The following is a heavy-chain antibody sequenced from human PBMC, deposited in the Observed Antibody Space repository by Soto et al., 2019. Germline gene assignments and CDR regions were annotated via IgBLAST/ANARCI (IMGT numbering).Heavy chain of an antibody. Sequence: GGSLRLSCAASGFIFSSYSMNWVRQAPGKGLEWVSNISSSGTIIYYADSVKGRFTISRDNSKNTLNLQMNSLRAEDTAVYYCARRSSSWYFDYWGQGTLVTVSS. CDR3: ARRSSSWYFDY. V-gene: IGHV3-48*01. CDR1: GFIFSSYS. CDR2: ISSSGTII. D-gene: IGHD6-13*01. J-gene: IGHJ4*02.